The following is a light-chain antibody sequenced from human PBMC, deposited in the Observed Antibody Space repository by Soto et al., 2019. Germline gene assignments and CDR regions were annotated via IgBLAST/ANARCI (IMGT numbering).Light chain of an antibody. CDR3: LLYYGAAVV. CDR1: TGAVTSAYY. V-gene: IGLV7-43*01. J-gene: IGLJ2*01. Sequence: QAVVTQEPSLTVSPGGTVTLTCASSTGAVTSAYYPNWFQQKPGQAPRALIYSTDSKHSWTPARFSGSLLGGKAALTLSGVQPEDEADYYCLLYYGAAVVFGGGTQLT. CDR2: STD.